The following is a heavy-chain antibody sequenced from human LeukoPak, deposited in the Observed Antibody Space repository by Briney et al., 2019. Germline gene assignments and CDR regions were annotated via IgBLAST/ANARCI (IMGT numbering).Heavy chain of an antibody. D-gene: IGHD6-13*01. V-gene: IGHV4-39*07. CDR1: GDPVSSSSYY. CDR3: ARAAAAAGGQYFDY. Sequence: SETLSLTCTVSGDPVSSSSYYWGWIRQPPGKGLEWIGNIYYSGSTFYNPSLKSRVTISVDTSKNQFSLKLSSVTAADTAVYYCARAAAAAGGQYFDYWGQGTLVAVSS. CDR2: IYYSGST. J-gene: IGHJ4*02.